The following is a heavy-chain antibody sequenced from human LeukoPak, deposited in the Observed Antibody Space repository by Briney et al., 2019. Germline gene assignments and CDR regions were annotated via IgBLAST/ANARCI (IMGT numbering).Heavy chain of an antibody. V-gene: IGHV1-69*05. Sequence: SVKVSCKASGYTFTGCYMHWVRQAPGQGLEWMGGIIPIFGTANYAQKFQGRVTITTDESTSTAYMELSSLRSEDTAVYYCAAKRVKGPYDSPSSFDYWGQGTLVTVSS. J-gene: IGHJ4*02. CDR1: GYTFTGCY. CDR2: IIPIFGTA. D-gene: IGHD3-3*01. CDR3: AAKRVKGPYDSPSSFDY.